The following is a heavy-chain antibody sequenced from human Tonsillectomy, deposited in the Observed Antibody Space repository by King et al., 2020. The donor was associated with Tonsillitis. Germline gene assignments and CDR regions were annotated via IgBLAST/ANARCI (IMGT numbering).Heavy chain of an antibody. CDR1: GYTFTGYY. CDR3: ARVLRYYFDGSGDFDSYYFDF. J-gene: IGHJ4*02. V-gene: IGHV1-2*02. CDR2: INPNSGGT. D-gene: IGHD3-22*01. Sequence: VQLVESGAEVKKPGASVKVSCKASGYTFTGYYMHWVRQAPGQGLEWMGWINPNSGGTNYAQKFRGRVTMTRDTSISTAYMELSRLRSDDTAVYYCARVLRYYFDGSGDFDSYYFDFWGQGSLVTVSS.